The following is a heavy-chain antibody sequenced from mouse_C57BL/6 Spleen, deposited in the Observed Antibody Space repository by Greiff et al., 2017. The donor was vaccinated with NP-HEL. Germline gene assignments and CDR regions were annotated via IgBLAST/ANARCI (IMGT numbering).Heavy chain of an antibody. D-gene: IGHD2-1*01. CDR2: FHPYNDDT. V-gene: IGHV1-47*01. CDR3: GRGGYYGKGEGFDC. CDR1: GYTFTTYP. Sequence: VHLVESGAELVKPGASVKMSCKASGYTFTTYPIEWMKQNHGKSLEWIGNFHPYNDDTKYNEKFKGKAILTVEKSSSTVYLELSRLTSDDAAVYYCGRGGYYGKGEGFDCWGQGTTLTVAS. J-gene: IGHJ2*01.